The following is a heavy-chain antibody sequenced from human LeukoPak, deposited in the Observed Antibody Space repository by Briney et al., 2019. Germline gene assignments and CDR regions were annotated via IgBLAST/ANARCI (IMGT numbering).Heavy chain of an antibody. CDR1: GGSFSGCY. Sequence: SETLSLTCAVYGGSFSGCYWSWIRQPPGKGLEWIGEINHSGSTNYNPSLKSRVTISVDTSKNQFSLKLSSVTAADTAVYYCARGGSGSYYNIPYYYYGMDVWGKGTTVTVSS. CDR3: ARGGSGSYYNIPYYYYGMDV. D-gene: IGHD3-10*01. V-gene: IGHV4-34*01. CDR2: INHSGST. J-gene: IGHJ6*04.